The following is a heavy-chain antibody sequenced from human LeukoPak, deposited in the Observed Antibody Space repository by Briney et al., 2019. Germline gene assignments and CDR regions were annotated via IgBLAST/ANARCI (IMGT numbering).Heavy chain of an antibody. CDR1: GFTFSSYS. CDR3: AKLRKGSGSYYWFDP. V-gene: IGHV3-23*01. J-gene: IGHJ5*02. CDR2: ISGSGGST. Sequence: GGSLRLSCAASGFTFSSYSMDWVRQAPGKGLEWVSAISGSGGSTYYADSVKGRFTISRDNSKNTLYLQMNSLRAEDTAVYYCAKLRKGSGSYYWFDPWGQGTLVTVSS. D-gene: IGHD1-26*01.